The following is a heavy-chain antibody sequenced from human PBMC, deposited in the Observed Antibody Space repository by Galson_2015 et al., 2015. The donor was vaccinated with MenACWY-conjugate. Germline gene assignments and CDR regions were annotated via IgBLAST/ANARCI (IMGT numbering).Heavy chain of an antibody. J-gene: IGHJ4*02. D-gene: IGHD3-16*01. V-gene: IGHV3-23*01. CDR3: AEGVWGTFDS. CDR2: IGNSGGST. CDR1: GFTFNNYA. Sequence: SLRLSCAASGFTFNNYAMNWVRQVPGKGLEWVSVIGNSGGSTSYADSVKGRFTISRDNSKNTLYLQMNSLRAEDTAVYYCAEGVWGTFDSWGQGSLVTVSS.